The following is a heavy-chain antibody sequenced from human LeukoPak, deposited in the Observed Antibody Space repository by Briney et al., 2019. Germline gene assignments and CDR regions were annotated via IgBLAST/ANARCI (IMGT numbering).Heavy chain of an antibody. D-gene: IGHD1-14*01. V-gene: IGHV4-59*01. CDR1: GGSISSYY. J-gene: IGHJ4*02. CDR2: IYYSGST. CDR3: ARGPEGQTVDY. Sequence: PSETPSLTCTVSGGSISSYYWSWIRQPPGKGLEWIGYIYYSGSTNYNPSLKSRVTISVDTSKNQFSLKLSSVTAADTAVYYCARGPEGQTVDYWGQGTLVTVSS.